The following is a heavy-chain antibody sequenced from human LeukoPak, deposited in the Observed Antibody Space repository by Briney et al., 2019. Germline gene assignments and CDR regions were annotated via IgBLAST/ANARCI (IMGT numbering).Heavy chain of an antibody. CDR3: ATPGYSYGNDDY. CDR2: VNGDGSST. J-gene: IGHJ4*02. D-gene: IGHD5-18*01. Sequence: PGGSLRLSCAASGFTFSSYWMHWVRQAPGKGLVWVSRVNGDGSSTNYADSVKGRFTISRDNSKNTLYLQMNSLRAEDTAVYYCATPGYSYGNDDYWGQGTLVTVSS. V-gene: IGHV3-74*01. CDR1: GFTFSSYW.